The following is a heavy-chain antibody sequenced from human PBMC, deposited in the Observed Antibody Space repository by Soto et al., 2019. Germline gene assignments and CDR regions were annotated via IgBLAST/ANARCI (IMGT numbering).Heavy chain of an antibody. CDR2: IIPIFGTA. Sequence: QVQLVQSGAEVKKPGSSVKVSCKASGGTFSSYAISWVRQAPGQGLEWMGGIIPIFGTANYAQKFQGRVTITAEESTSTAYMELSRLTSEDTGVYYWASAGDVDRAMVRYYYYDYGMDGWGQGTTVTASS. D-gene: IGHD5-18*01. V-gene: IGHV1-69*01. CDR3: ASAGDVDRAMVRYYYYDYGMDG. CDR1: GGTFSSYA. J-gene: IGHJ6*02.